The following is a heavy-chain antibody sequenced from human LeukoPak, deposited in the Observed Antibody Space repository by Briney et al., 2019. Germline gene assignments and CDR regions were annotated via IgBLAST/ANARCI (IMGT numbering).Heavy chain of an antibody. CDR2: LWADGSTA. Sequence: PGRSLRLSCAASGFTFNIFGMHWVRQVPGNGLEWVAVLWADGSTAHYADSVKGRFTISRDSSEKTLYLQMNSLRSEDTAVYYCVKESAADGTSHFDYWGQGTLVTVSS. CDR1: GFTFNIFG. J-gene: IGHJ4*02. D-gene: IGHD6-13*01. V-gene: IGHV3-33*06. CDR3: VKESAADGTSHFDY.